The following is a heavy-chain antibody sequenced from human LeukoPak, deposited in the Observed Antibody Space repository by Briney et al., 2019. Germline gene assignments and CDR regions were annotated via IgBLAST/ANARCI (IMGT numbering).Heavy chain of an antibody. V-gene: IGHV4-4*07. Sequence: SETLSLTCTVSGGSISSYYWSWIRQPAGKGLEWIGRIYTSGSTNYNPSLKSRVTISVDKPKNQFSLKLSSVTAADTAVYYCARDGGAAAGFDYWGQGTLVTVSS. CDR1: GGSISSYY. CDR2: IYTSGST. D-gene: IGHD6-13*01. CDR3: ARDGGAAAGFDY. J-gene: IGHJ4*02.